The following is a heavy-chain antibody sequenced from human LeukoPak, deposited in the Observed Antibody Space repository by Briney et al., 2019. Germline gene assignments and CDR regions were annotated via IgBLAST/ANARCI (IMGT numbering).Heavy chain of an antibody. CDR3: ARAPGQTTVDDFDY. J-gene: IGHJ4*02. CDR2: ISTYNGDA. V-gene: IGHV1-18*01. D-gene: IGHD4-23*01. CDR1: GYTFTNYG. Sequence: GASVKVSRRTSGYTFTNYGITWVRQAPGQGLEWLGWISTYNGDAHYAQNLQGRVTVTTDTSTSTAYMELRSLRSDDTAVYYCARAPGQTTVDDFDYWGQGTLVTVSS.